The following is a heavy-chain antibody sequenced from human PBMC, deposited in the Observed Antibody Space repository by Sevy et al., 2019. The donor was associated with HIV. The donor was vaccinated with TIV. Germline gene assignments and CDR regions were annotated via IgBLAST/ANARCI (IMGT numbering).Heavy chain of an antibody. D-gene: IGHD2-21*02. CDR3: AKAFLAEIGVTSSASFGN. V-gene: IGHV3-23*01. J-gene: IGHJ4*02. Sequence: GGSLRLSCAASGFTFSSYAMTWVRQAPGKGLEWVSGITMSGAGTYYADSVKGRFTISRDNSNNTLYLQMNSLRAEDTAVYYCAKAFLAEIGVTSSASFGNWGQGTRVTASS. CDR2: ITMSGAGT. CDR1: GFTFSSYA.